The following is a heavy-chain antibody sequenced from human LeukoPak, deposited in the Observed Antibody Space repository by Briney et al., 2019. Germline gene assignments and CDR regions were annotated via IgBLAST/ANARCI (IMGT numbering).Heavy chain of an antibody. CDR1: GYTFTSYY. D-gene: IGHD2-2*01. V-gene: IGHV1-46*01. Sequence: ASVKVSCKASGYTFTSYYMHWVRQAPGQGLEWMGIINPSGSSTSYAQKFKGRVTMTRDTSTSTVYMELSSLRSEDTAVYYCARGTTIVVVPAAPLNPFDYGMDVWGQGTTVTVSS. CDR3: ARGTTIVVVPAAPLNPFDYGMDV. CDR2: INPSGSST. J-gene: IGHJ6*02.